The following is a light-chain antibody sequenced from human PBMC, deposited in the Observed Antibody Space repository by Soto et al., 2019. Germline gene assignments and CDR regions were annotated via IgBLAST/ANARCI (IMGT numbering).Light chain of an antibody. CDR2: DAS. J-gene: IGKJ4*01. Sequence: ETVLTQSPGTLSLSPGERASLSCRASQSISGLYLAWYQQKPGQPPSLLIYDASSRATGIPHRVSGSGSATDFILTISSLEPEDFAVDYCHQYGSSPLTFGRGTKVEIK. V-gene: IGKV3-20*01. CDR1: QSISGLY. CDR3: HQYGSSPLT.